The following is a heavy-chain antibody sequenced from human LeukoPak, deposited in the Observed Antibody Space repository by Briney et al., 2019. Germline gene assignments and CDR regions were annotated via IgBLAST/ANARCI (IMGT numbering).Heavy chain of an antibody. CDR3: ARGTEYHDNSGYYWDY. CDR1: GYIFSNYG. V-gene: IGHV1-18*01. J-gene: IGHJ4*02. CDR2: IGAYNGHT. Sequence: ASVKVSCKASGYIFSNYGITWVRQAPGQGLEWMGWIGAYNGHTYYGQRVQGRVTVTTDTSTTTAYMVLRSLRSDDTAVYYCARGTEYHDNSGYYWDYWGQGTLVTVSS. D-gene: IGHD3-22*01.